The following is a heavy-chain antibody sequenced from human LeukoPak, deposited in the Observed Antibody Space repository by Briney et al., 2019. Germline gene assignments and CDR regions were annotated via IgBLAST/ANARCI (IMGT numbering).Heavy chain of an antibody. CDR3: ARDKSGHWFDP. J-gene: IGHJ5*02. CDR1: GYTFTGYY. CDR2: INSNTGDT. Sequence: ASVKVSCKASGYTFTGYYIHWVRQAPGQGLEWMGWINSNTGDTNYAQKFQGRVTMTRDTSISTAYMELGRLRSDDAAVYYCARDKSGHWFDPWGQGTLVTVSS. V-gene: IGHV1-2*02.